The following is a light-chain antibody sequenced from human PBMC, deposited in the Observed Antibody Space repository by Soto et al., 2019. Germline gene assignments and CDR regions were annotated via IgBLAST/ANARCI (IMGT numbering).Light chain of an antibody. V-gene: IGLV4-69*01. J-gene: IGLJ2*01. Sequence: QHVLTQSPSASASLGASVKLTCTLSSGHSSYAIAWHQQQPEKGPRYLMKLNSDGSHSKGDGIPDRFSGSSSGAERYLIISSLQSEDEADYYCQTWGTGIVVFGGGTKLTVL. CDR1: SGHSSYA. CDR3: QTWGTGIVV. CDR2: LNSDGSH.